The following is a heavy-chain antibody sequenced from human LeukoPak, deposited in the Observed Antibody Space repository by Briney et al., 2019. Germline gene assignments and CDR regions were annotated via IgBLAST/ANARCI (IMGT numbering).Heavy chain of an antibody. CDR1: EFTFSSYG. Sequence: SGGSLRLSCAASEFTFSSYGMHWVRQAPGKGLEWVAFIRYDGNNKYYADSVKGRFTISRDNSKNTLYLQMNSLRAEDTAVYYCARGSRGNIAAAGHFDYWDQGTLVTVSS. CDR3: ARGSRGNIAAAGHFDY. J-gene: IGHJ4*02. D-gene: IGHD6-13*01. V-gene: IGHV3-30*02. CDR2: IRYDGNNK.